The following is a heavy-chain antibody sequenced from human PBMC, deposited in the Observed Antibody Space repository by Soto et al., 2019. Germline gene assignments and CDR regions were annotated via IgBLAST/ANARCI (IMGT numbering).Heavy chain of an antibody. J-gene: IGHJ4*02. V-gene: IGHV1-3*01. CDR2: INAGNGNT. CDR3: ARDHAYGIPDC. CDR1: GYTFNKYA. Sequence: QVQLVQSGAEVKKPGASVKVSCKASGYTFNKYAMQWVRQAPGQRLEWMGWINAGNGNTKYSQKFQGRVTITRDTSASAGYMELSSLRSEDTAVYYCARDHAYGIPDCWGQGTLVTVSS. D-gene: IGHD4-17*01.